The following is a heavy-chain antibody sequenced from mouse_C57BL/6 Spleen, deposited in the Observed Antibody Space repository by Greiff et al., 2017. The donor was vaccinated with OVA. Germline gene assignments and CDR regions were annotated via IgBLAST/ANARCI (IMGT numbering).Heavy chain of an antibody. CDR3: AKGITTVVATNFDV. CDR2: IWRGGST. V-gene: IGHV2-5*01. D-gene: IGHD1-1*01. J-gene: IGHJ1*03. CDR1: GFSLTSYG. Sequence: VQRVESGPGLVQPSQSLSITCTVSGFSLTSYGVHWVRQSPGKGLEWLGVIWRGGSTDYNAAFMSRLSITKDNSKSQVFFKMNSLQADDTAIYYCAKGITTVVATNFDVWGTGTTVTVSS.